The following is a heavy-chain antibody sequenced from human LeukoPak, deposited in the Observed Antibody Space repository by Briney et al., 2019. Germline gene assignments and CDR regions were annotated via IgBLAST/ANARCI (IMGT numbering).Heavy chain of an antibody. CDR1: GFTFSSYA. CDR2: ISYDGSNK. Sequence: GGSLRLSCAASGFTFSSYAMHWVRQAPGKGLEWVAVISYDGSNKYYADSVKGRFTISRDNSKNTLYLQMNSLRAEDTAVYYCARVERLRSSSSPFDYWGQGTLVTVSS. V-gene: IGHV3-30-3*01. J-gene: IGHJ4*02. D-gene: IGHD6-6*01. CDR3: ARVERLRSSSSPFDY.